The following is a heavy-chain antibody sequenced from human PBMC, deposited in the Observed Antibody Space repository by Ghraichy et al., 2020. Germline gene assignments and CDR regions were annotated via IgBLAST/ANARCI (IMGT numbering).Heavy chain of an antibody. CDR3: ASSSHGYCSGGSCYPDWFDP. J-gene: IGHJ5*02. D-gene: IGHD2-15*01. CDR2: IYYSGST. CDR1: GGSISSGDYY. Sequence: SQTLSLTCTVSGGSISSGDYYWSWIRQPPGKGLEWIGYIYYSGSTYYNPSLKSRVTISVDTSKNQFSLKLSSVTAADTAVYYCASSSHGYCSGGSCYPDWFDPWGQGTLVTVSS. V-gene: IGHV4-30-4*01.